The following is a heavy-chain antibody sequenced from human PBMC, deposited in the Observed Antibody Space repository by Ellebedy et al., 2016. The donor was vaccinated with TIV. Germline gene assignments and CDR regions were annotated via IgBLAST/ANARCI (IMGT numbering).Heavy chain of an antibody. J-gene: IGHJ6*02. D-gene: IGHD2-8*01. CDR3: VMVYAMEYYGMDV. Sequence: ASVKVSCKVSGYTLTDLSMHWVRQAPGKGLEWMGGFDPEDGETIYAQKFQGRVTMTEDRSTDTAYMELSSLRSEDTAVYYCVMVYAMEYYGMDVWGQGTTVTVSS. V-gene: IGHV1-24*01. CDR1: GYTLTDLS. CDR2: FDPEDGET.